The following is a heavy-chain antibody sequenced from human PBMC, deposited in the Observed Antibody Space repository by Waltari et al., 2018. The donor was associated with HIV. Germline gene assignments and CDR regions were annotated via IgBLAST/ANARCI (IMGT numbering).Heavy chain of an antibody. Sequence: AELLKPSETLSLTCAVSGGSFSGYYWCWLRQPPGTGLQWLGEINPSASTNYNPSPKSRVTISVDTSKNQFSLKLSSVTAPDTAVYYCANKNYYDSSGYSDWGQGTLLTVSS. CDR1: GGSFSGYY. J-gene: IGHJ1*01. D-gene: IGHD3-22*01. CDR3: ANKNYYDSSGYSD. CDR2: INPSAST. V-gene: IGHV4-34*01.